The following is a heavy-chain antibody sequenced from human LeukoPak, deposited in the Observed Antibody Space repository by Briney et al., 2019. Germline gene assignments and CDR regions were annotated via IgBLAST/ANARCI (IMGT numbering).Heavy chain of an antibody. D-gene: IGHD6-13*01. CDR2: ISYDGSNK. V-gene: IGHV3-30*03. J-gene: IGHJ5*02. CDR3: ARDPGRAAAGAGTFDP. CDR1: GFTFSSYG. Sequence: GSLRLSCAASGFTFSSYGMHWVRQAPGKGLEWVAVISYDGSNKYYADSVKGRFTISRDNSKNTLYLQMNSLRAEDTAVYYCARDPGRAAAGAGTFDPWGQGTLVTVSS.